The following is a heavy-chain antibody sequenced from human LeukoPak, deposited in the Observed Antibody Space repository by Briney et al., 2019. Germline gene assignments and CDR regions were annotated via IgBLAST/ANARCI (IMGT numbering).Heavy chain of an antibody. J-gene: IGHJ3*02. CDR2: ISYDGSNK. CDR3: AKNELLWFGEFDAFDI. D-gene: IGHD3-10*01. Sequence: PGRSLRLSCAASGFTFSSYGMHWVRQAPGKGLDWVAVISYDGSNKYYVDSVKGRFTISRDNSKNMLYLQTNSLSAEDTAVYYCAKNELLWFGEFDAFDIWGQGTMVTVSS. CDR1: GFTFSSYG. V-gene: IGHV3-30*18.